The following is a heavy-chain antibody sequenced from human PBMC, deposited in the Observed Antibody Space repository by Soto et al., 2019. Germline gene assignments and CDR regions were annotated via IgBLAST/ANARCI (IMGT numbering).Heavy chain of an antibody. D-gene: IGHD3-9*01. CDR2: MYPGDSET. CDR1: GYSFTSYW. J-gene: IGHJ6*02. CDR3: ARHGPYGSDWDGLDV. Sequence: GESLKISCKGSGYSFTSYWIGWVRQMPGKGLESMGIMYPGDSETRYSPSFQGQVTISADKSISTAYLQWSSLKASDTAIYYCARHGPYGSDWDGLDVWGQGTTVTVSS. V-gene: IGHV5-51*01.